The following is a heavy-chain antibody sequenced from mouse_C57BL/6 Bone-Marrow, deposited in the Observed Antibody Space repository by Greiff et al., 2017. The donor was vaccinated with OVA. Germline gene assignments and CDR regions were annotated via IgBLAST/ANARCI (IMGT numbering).Heavy chain of an antibody. D-gene: IGHD3-3*01. CDR3: AEEKGDVGWYFDV. CDR2: IWSGGST. J-gene: IGHJ1*03. V-gene: IGHV2-2*01. Sequence: QVQLKESGPGLVQPSQSLSITCTASGFSLTSYGVHWVRQSPGKGLEWLGVIWSGGSTDYNAAFISRLSISKDNSKSQVFFKMNSLQADDTAIYYCAEEKGDVGWYFDVWGTGTTVTVSS. CDR1: GFSLTSYG.